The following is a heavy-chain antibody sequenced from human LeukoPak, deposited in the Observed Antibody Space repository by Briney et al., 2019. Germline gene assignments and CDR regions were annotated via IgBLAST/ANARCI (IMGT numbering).Heavy chain of an antibody. CDR3: ARASDYGAWYFDY. Sequence: ASVKVSCKASRYTFTNYYLHWVRQAPGQGLEWMGLINPSGGSTSYAQKFQGRVTLTRDTSTSAVYMELSSLRSEDTAVYFCARASDYGAWYFDYWGQGTPVTVSS. CDR1: RYTFTNYY. J-gene: IGHJ4*02. D-gene: IGHD4-17*01. CDR2: INPSGGST. V-gene: IGHV1-46*01.